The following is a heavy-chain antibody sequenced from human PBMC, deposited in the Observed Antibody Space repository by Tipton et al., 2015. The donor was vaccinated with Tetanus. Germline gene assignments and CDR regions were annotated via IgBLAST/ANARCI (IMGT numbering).Heavy chain of an antibody. J-gene: IGHJ3*02. V-gene: IGHV4-4*07. CDR3: ARDVWRYYDSSGYQDHDAFDI. D-gene: IGHD3-22*01. CDR2: IYTSGST. Sequence: TLSLTCTVSGGSISTYYWSWIRQPAGKGLEWIGRIYTSGSTNYNPSLKRRVTMSVDTSNNQFSLKLSSVTAADTAVYYCARDVWRYYDSSGYQDHDAFDIWGQGTMATVSS. CDR1: GGSISTYY.